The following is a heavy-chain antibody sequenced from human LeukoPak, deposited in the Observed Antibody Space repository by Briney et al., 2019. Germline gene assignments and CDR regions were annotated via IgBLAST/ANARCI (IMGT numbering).Heavy chain of an antibody. V-gene: IGHV3-7*01. CDR2: INQDGSEK. CDR3: SRALEV. J-gene: IGHJ6*04. Sequence: GGSLRLSCEVSGFMFRSYWMDWVRQAPGRGLEWVANINQDGSEKYFVDSVKGRFAISRDNAKNSLYLQMNSLGAEDTAVYYCSRALEVWGKGTTVTVSS. CDR1: GFMFRSYW.